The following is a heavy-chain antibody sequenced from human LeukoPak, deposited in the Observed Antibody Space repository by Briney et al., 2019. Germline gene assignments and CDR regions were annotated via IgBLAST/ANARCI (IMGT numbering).Heavy chain of an antibody. D-gene: IGHD6-13*01. Sequence: GASVKVSCKASGGTFSSYAISWVRQAPGQGLEWMGGIIPIFGTANYAQKFQGRVTITADESTSTAYMELSSLSSVTAADTAVYYCARVEAAAGTFWFDPWGQGTLVTVSS. V-gene: IGHV1-69*13. CDR3: ARVEAAAGTFWFDP. CDR1: GGTFSSYA. J-gene: IGHJ5*02. CDR2: IIPIFGTA.